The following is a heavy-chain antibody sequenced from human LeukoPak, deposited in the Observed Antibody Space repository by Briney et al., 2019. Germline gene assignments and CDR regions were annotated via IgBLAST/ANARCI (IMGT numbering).Heavy chain of an antibody. CDR2: ISGSGGST. J-gene: IGHJ3*02. CDR1: GFTFSSYA. CDR3: ARDGYSSGWYGLDAFDI. D-gene: IGHD6-19*01. Sequence: GGSLRLSCAASGFTFSSYAMSWVRQAPGKGLEWVSAISGSGGSTYYADSVKGRFTISRDNAKNSLYLQMNSLRAEDTALYHCARDGYSSGWYGLDAFDIWGQGTMVTVSS. V-gene: IGHV3-23*01.